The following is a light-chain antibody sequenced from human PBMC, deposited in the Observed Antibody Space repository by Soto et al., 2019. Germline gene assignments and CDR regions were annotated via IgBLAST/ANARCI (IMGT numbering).Light chain of an antibody. J-gene: IGKJ5*01. V-gene: IGKV3-20*01. Sequence: EIIFTQSPDTLSFSPVERATLSCRASQTVSSNYLAWCQQRPGQAPRLLIYGASTRAAGIPDRFSGSGSGTDFTLTITRLEPQDSAVYFCQQYTGPPTTFGQGTRLEIK. CDR3: QQYTGPPTT. CDR2: GAS. CDR1: QTVSSNY.